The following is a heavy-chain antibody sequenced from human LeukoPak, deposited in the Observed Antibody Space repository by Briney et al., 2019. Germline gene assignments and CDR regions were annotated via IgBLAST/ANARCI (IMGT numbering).Heavy chain of an antibody. J-gene: IGHJ4*02. D-gene: IGHD6-13*01. CDR3: ARRRYSSSWRAFDY. CDR1: GASISSSNFY. Sequence: SETLSLTCTVSGASISSSNFYWGWIRQPPGKGLEWIGSIYYSGSTYYNSSLKSRVTISVDTSKNQFSLKLSSVTAADTAVYYCARRRYSSSWRAFDYWGQGTLVTVSS. V-gene: IGHV4-39*07. CDR2: IYYSGST.